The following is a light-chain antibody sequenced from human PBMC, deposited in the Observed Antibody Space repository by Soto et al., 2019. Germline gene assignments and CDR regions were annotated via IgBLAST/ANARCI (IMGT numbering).Light chain of an antibody. CDR2: DAS. CDR3: QHRSNWPPFT. J-gene: IGKJ2*01. Sequence: EIVLTQSPATLSLSPGERATLSCRASQSVSTSLAWYQQKPGQAPRLLIYDASNRATGIPVRFSGSGYGTDFPLTISSLEPEDFAVYYCQHRSNWPPFTFGQGTKVEIK. V-gene: IGKV3-11*01. CDR1: QSVSTS.